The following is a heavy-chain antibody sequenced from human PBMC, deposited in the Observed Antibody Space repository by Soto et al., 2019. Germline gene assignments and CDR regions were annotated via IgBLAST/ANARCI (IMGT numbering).Heavy chain of an antibody. Sequence: QVQLVQSGAEVKKPGASVQVSCKASGYTFTSYGISWVRQAPGQGLEWMGWISAYNGNTNYAQKLQGRVTMTTDTATSTAYMDRRSLRSDDTAVYYCARDEGVGLVLVGYYYGMDVWGQGTTLTVSS. D-gene: IGHD6-19*01. CDR3: ARDEGVGLVLVGYYYGMDV. CDR2: ISAYNGNT. J-gene: IGHJ6*02. CDR1: GYTFTSYG. V-gene: IGHV1-18*04.